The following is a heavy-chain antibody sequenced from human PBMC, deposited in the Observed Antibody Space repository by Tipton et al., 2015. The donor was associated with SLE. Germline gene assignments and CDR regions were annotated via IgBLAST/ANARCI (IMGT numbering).Heavy chain of an antibody. J-gene: IGHJ3*01. Sequence: TLSLTCTVSGGSISSSSYYWGWIRQPPGKGLEWIGRIFTIGTTSYNPSLKSRVTISLDTSKNQFSLKLSSVTAADTAVYYCARTEVGGYSHDAFDLWGHGTMVTVSS. CDR3: ARTEVGGYSHDAFDL. CDR2: IFTIGTT. V-gene: IGHV4-61*02. D-gene: IGHD6-25*01. CDR1: GGSISSSSYY.